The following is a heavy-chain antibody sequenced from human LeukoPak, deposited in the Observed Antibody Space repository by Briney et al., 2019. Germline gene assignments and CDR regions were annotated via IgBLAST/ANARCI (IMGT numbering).Heavy chain of an antibody. V-gene: IGHV5-10-1*01. CDR2: IDPSDSYT. J-gene: IGHJ4*02. D-gene: IGHD5-12*01. Sequence: GESLNISCQGSGYSFSSDWIDWVRQMPGKGLEWMGRIDPSDSYTNFSPSFQGHVTISADKSISTAYLQSNSLKATDTAMYYCARSSAATITETVDYWGQGTLVTVSS. CDR1: GYSFSSDW. CDR3: ARSSAATITETVDY.